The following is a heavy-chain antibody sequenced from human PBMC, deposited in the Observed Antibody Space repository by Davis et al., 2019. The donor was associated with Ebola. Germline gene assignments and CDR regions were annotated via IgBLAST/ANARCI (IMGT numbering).Heavy chain of an antibody. V-gene: IGHV1-2*02. CDR2: INLRTGGA. CDR3: ARPRGWQEAYFDY. J-gene: IGHJ4*02. CDR1: GYTFSDYF. D-gene: IGHD2-15*01. Sequence: ASVKVSCKASGYTFSDYFMQWVRQAPGQGLEWMGWINLRTGGANYADNFQGRLTLTRDTSITTAYLELTRLTSDDTAVYYCARPRGWQEAYFDYWGEGSLVTVSS.